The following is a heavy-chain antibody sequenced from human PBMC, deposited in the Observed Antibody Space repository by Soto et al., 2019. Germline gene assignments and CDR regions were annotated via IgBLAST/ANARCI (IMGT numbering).Heavy chain of an antibody. CDR3: ARAYAPVAGAWVGVRGDY. CDR1: GFTFGDYA. CDR2: ISGKTYGGKT. J-gene: IGHJ4*02. V-gene: IGHV3-49*03. Sequence: GGSLRLSCTASGFTFGDYAMSWFRQAPGKGLEWVGFISGKTYGGKTEYAATVKGRFTISSDDSKSVAYLQMNSLKTEDTAVYYCARAYAPVAGAWVGVRGDYWGQGTLVTVSS. D-gene: IGHD6-19*01.